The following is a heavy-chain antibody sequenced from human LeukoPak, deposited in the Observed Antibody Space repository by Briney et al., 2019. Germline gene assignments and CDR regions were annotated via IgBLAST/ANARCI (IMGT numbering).Heavy chain of an antibody. Sequence: PSETLSLTCTVSGGSISSSSYYWGWIRQPPGKVLEWIGSIYYSGSTYYNPSLKSRVTISVDTSKNQFSLKLSSVTAADTAVYYCARVGPLTTKVTTGGVDYWGQGTLVTVSS. V-gene: IGHV4-39*07. CDR3: ARVGPLTTKVTTGGVDY. D-gene: IGHD4-17*01. CDR2: IYYSGST. CDR1: GGSISSSSYY. J-gene: IGHJ4*02.